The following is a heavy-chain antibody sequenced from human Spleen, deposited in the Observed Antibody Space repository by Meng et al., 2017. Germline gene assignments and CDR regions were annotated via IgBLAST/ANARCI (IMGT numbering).Heavy chain of an antibody. Sequence: GGSLRLSCAASGFSVSHNYMSWVRQAPGKGLEWVSVIYSGGNTYYADSVKGRFTISRDNSKNSVFLQINSLRAEDTAVYYCATRYYDSSGYSPFDYWGQGTLVTVSS. V-gene: IGHV3-66*02. J-gene: IGHJ4*02. CDR1: GFSVSHNY. CDR2: IYSGGNT. D-gene: IGHD3-22*01. CDR3: ATRYYDSSGYSPFDY.